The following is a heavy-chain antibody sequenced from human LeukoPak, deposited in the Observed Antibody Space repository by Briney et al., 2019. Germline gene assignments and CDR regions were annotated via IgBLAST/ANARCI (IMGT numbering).Heavy chain of an antibody. CDR3: AREEGLDC. J-gene: IGHJ4*02. CDR2: ISSSGSTK. D-gene: IGHD5-12*01. V-gene: IGHV3-48*04. CDR1: GFTFSSYS. Sequence: GGSLRLSCAASGFTFSSYSMNWVRQAPGKGLEWVSYISSSGSTKEYADSVKGRFTISRDNAKNSLYLQMNSLRVEDTAVYYCAREEGLDCWGQGTLVTVSS.